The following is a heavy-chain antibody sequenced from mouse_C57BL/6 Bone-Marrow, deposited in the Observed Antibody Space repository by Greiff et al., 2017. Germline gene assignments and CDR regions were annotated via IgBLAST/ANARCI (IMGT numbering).Heavy chain of an antibody. Sequence: QVTLKVSGAEVVRPGASVKLSCKASGYTFTDHYINWVKQRPGQGLEWIARIYPGSGNTYYNEKFKGKATMTAEKSSNTAYMQLSSLTSEDSAVYCCARDDCYFFEYWGQGTTLTVSS. D-gene: IGHD2-3*01. CDR2: IYPGSGNT. CDR1: GYTFTDHY. J-gene: IGHJ2*01. V-gene: IGHV1-76*01. CDR3: ARDDCYFFEY.